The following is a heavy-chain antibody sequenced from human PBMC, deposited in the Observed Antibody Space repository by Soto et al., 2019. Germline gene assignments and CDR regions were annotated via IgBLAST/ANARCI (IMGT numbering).Heavy chain of an antibody. CDR1: GGTFSSYA. D-gene: IGHD1-26*01. V-gene: IGHV1-69*06. CDR2: IIPIFGTA. Sequence: QVQLVQSGAEVKKPGSSVKVSCKASGGTFSSYAISWVRQAPGQGLEWMGGIIPIFGTANYAQKFQGRVTITADKSTRAAYMELSSLRSEDTAVYYWARLGMGAMGWGNLLDPWGEGTLVTVSS. J-gene: IGHJ5*02. CDR3: ARLGMGAMGWGNLLDP.